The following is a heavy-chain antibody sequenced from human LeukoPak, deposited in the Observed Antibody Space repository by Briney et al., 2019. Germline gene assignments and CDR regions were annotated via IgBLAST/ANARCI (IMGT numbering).Heavy chain of an antibody. D-gene: IGHD1/OR15-1a*01. CDR3: ANSGWVIQTTDAFDI. Sequence: KSGGSLRLSCAASGFTFSSYAMNWVRQAPGKGLEWVSSISSSSSYIYYADSVKGRFTISRDNAKNSLYLQMNSLRAEDTAVYYCANSGWVIQTTDAFDIWGQGTMVTVSS. CDR1: GFTFSSYA. J-gene: IGHJ3*02. V-gene: IGHV3-21*01. CDR2: ISSSSSYI.